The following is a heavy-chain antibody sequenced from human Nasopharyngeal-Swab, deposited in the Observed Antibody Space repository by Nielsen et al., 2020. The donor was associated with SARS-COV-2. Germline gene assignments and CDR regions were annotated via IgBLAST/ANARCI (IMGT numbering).Heavy chain of an antibody. CDR1: GGTFSSYA. V-gene: IGHV1-69*13. D-gene: IGHD6-13*01. CDR3: ARYSSSWLYYYGMDV. J-gene: IGHJ6*02. Sequence: SVKVSCKASGGTFSSYAISWVRQAPGQGLEWMGGIIPIFGTANCAQKFQGRVTITADESTSTAYMELISLRSEDTAVYYCARYSSSWLYYYGMDVWGQGTTVTVSS. CDR2: IIPIFGTA.